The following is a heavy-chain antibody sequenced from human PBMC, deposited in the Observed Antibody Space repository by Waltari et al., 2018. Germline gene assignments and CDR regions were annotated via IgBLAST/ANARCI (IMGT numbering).Heavy chain of an antibody. CDR1: GFTFSSYS. Sequence: EVQLVESGGGLVQPGGSLRLSCAASGFTFSSYSMNWVRQAPGKGLEWVSYISSSSSTIYYADSGKGRFTISRDNAKNSLYLQMNSLRAEDTAVYYCARDPFAPFYWGQGTLVTVSS. D-gene: IGHD3-10*01. CDR3: ARDPFAPFY. V-gene: IGHV3-48*01. J-gene: IGHJ4*02. CDR2: ISSSSSTI.